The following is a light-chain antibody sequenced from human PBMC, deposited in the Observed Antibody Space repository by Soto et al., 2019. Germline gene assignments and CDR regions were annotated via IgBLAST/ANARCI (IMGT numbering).Light chain of an antibody. J-gene: IGLJ1*01. CDR3: SSYAGSSIGV. CDR1: SSDVGGYNY. CDR2: EVS. Sequence: QSALTQPPSASGSPGQSVTISCTGTSSDVGGYNYVSWYQQHPGKAPKLMIYEVSKRPSGVPDRFSGSKSGNTASLTVSGVQAEDEACLYCSSYAGSSIGVCGTGTKLTVL. V-gene: IGLV2-8*01.